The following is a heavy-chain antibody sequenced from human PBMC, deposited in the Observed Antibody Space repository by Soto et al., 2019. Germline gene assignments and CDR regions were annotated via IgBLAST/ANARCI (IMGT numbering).Heavy chain of an antibody. Sequence: KLQESGPGLVKPSETLSLTCTVSGGSINSQWWSWIRQPPGKGLEWIGYMYDSGTTNYNPSLKSRVSISLDTSKNQFSLTISSVTTGDTAVYYCARGVYLLRGGRDYYYMDLWGKGTTVTVSS. V-gene: IGHV4-59*11. CDR2: MYDSGTT. CDR1: GGSINSQW. CDR3: ARGVYLLRGGRDYYYMDL. J-gene: IGHJ6*03. D-gene: IGHD1-26*01.